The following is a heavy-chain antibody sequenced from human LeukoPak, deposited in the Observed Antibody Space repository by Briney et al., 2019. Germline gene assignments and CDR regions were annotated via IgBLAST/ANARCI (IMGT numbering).Heavy chain of an antibody. CDR3: ARGPRRTMVRGVPEL. V-gene: IGHV4-61*02. J-gene: IGHJ4*02. CDR2: IYTSGST. D-gene: IGHD3-10*01. Sequence: SQTLSLTCTVSGGSISSGSYYWSWIRQPAGKGLEWIGRIYTSGSTNYNPSLKSRVTISVDTSKNQFSLKLSSVTAADTAVYYCARGPRRTMVRGVPELWGQGTLVTVSS. CDR1: GGSISSGSYY.